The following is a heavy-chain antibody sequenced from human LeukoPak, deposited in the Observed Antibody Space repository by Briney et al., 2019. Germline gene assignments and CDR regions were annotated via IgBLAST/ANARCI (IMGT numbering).Heavy chain of an antibody. D-gene: IGHD6-13*01. V-gene: IGHV3-21*01. Sequence: GGSLRLSCAASGFTFSSYSMNWVRQAPGKGLEWVSSISSSSSYIYYADSVKGRFTISRDNAKNSLYLQMNSLRAEDTAVYYCARVQSQYSSSWSPSDYWGQGTLVTVSS. CDR1: GFTFSSYS. J-gene: IGHJ4*02. CDR2: ISSSSSYI. CDR3: ARVQSQYSSSWSPSDY.